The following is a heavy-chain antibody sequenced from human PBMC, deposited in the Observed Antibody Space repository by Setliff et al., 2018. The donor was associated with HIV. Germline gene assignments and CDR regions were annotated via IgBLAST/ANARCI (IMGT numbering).Heavy chain of an antibody. J-gene: IGHJ4*02. CDR1: GYTFIDYY. V-gene: IGHV1-2*02. D-gene: IGHD3-22*01. CDR2: INPKTGGT. Sequence: ASVKVSCKASGYTFIDYYIHWVRQASGQGLEWMGWINPKTGGTSFAKKFQDRVTMSRDTSISTAYMQLSSLRSDDTAMYYCGRATEYYDTSGYPRRTLVDDWGQGALVTVSS. CDR3: GRATEYYDTSGYPRRTLVDD.